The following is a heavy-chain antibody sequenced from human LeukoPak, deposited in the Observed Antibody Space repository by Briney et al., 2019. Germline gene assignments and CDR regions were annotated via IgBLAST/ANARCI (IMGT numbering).Heavy chain of an antibody. D-gene: IGHD1-26*01. V-gene: IGHV1-24*01. CDR1: GNTLSELS. Sequence: ASVKVSCKVSGNTLSELSMHWVRQAPGKGLEWMGGVDPEDDKNIYAQKFQGRVTITEDTSTDTAYMELSNLRSEDTAVYYCATDHQWQLLGYWGQGTLVTVSS. CDR2: VDPEDDKN. CDR3: ATDHQWQLLGY. J-gene: IGHJ4*02.